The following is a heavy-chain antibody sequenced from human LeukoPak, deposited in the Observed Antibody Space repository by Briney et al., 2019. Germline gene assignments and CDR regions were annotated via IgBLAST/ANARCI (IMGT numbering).Heavy chain of an antibody. CDR1: GCTFSSYG. D-gene: IGHD3-10*01. V-gene: IGHV3-30*18. CDR3: AKSLPYSRYRVQGYYAFDI. Sequence: PGRSLRLSCAASGCTFSSYGMHWVRQAPGKGLEWVAVISYDGSNKYYADSVKGRFTISRDNSKNTLYLQMNSLRAEDTAVYYCAKSLPYSRYRVQGYYAFDIWGQGTMVTVSS. J-gene: IGHJ3*02. CDR2: ISYDGSNK.